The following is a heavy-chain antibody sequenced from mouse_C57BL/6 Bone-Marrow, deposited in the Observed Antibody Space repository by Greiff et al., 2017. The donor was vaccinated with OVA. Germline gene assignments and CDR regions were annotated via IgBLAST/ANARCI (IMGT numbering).Heavy chain of an antibody. CDR2: ISNLEYSI. J-gene: IGHJ4*01. CDR1: GFTFSDYG. CDR3: ARCDYDGYYYAMDY. Sequence: EVQLVESGGGLVQPGGSLKLSCAASGFTFSDYGMAWVRQAPRKGPEWVAFISNLEYSIYYADTVKGRFTISVENANNTLYLEMSSLRSEDTAMYYCARCDYDGYYYAMDYWGQGTSVTVSS. D-gene: IGHD2-4*01. V-gene: IGHV5-15*01.